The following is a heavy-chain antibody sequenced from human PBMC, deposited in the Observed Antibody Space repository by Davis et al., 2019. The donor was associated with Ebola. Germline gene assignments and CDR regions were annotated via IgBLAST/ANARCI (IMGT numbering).Heavy chain of an antibody. J-gene: IGHJ4*02. CDR1: GYTFTGYY. V-gene: IGHV1-3*04. D-gene: IGHD1-7*01. CDR3: VRERTGTGNVDL. CDR2: INTGNGVT. Sequence: ASVKVSCKASGYTFTGYYMHWVRQAPGQGLEWLGWINTGNGVTVYSQSLEDRLTFSGDTSANTAYMELSGLRSEDTAVYYCVRERTGTGNVDLWGQGTLVSVPS.